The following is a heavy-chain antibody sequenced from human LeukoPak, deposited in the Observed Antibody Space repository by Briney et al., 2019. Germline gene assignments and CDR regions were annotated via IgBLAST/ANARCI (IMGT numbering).Heavy chain of an antibody. Sequence: GASVKVSCKASGGTFSSYAISWVRQAPGQGLEWMGGIIPIFGTANYAQKFQGRVTITTDESTGTAYMELSSLRSEDTAVYYCARDVVGALDYWGQGTLVTVSS. D-gene: IGHD1-26*01. CDR2: IIPIFGTA. J-gene: IGHJ4*02. V-gene: IGHV1-69*05. CDR3: ARDVVGALDY. CDR1: GGTFSSYA.